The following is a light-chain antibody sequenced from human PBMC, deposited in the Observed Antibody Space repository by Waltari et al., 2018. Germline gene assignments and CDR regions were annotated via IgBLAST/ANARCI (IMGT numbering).Light chain of an antibody. V-gene: IGKV1-39*01. CDR2: AAS. Sequence: DIQMTQSPSSLSASVGDRVTVTCRASQTITTFLNWYQQRPGKAPRLLTYAASILQSGVPSRFSGSGSGTDFTLTISSLQAEDVALYYCQQYYDIPLTFGGGTKVEIK. J-gene: IGKJ4*01. CDR1: QTITTF. CDR3: QQYYDIPLT.